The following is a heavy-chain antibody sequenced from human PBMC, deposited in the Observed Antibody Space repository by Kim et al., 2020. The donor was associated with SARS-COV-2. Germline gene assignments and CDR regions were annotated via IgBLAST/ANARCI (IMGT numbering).Heavy chain of an antibody. CDR1: GYTFTGYY. Sequence: ASVKVSCKASGYTFTGYYMHWVRQAPGQGLEWMGWINPNSGGTNYAQKFQGRVTMTRDTSISTAYMELSRLRSDDTAVYYCARLGPRAAAVRFWFDPWGQGTLVTVSS. CDR3: ARLGPRAAAVRFWFDP. D-gene: IGHD6-13*01. CDR2: INPNSGGT. V-gene: IGHV1-2*02. J-gene: IGHJ5*02.